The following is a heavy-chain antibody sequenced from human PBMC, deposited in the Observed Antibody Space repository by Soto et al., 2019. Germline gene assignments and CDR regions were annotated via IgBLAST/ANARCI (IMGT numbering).Heavy chain of an antibody. CDR2: INHSGST. Sequence: SETLSLTCTVSGGSISSYYWSWIRQPPGKGLEWIGEINHSGSTNYNPSLKSRVTISVDTSKNQFSLKLSSVTAADTAVYYCARAGLGDGSDYWGQGTLVTVSS. V-gene: IGHV4-34*01. D-gene: IGHD1-26*01. J-gene: IGHJ4*02. CDR1: GGSISSYY. CDR3: ARAGLGDGSDY.